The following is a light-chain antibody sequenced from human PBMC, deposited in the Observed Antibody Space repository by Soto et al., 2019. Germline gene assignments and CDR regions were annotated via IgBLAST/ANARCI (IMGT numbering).Light chain of an antibody. CDR1: QSVSSSY. V-gene: IGKV3-20*01. CDR3: QQYGSSRPYT. J-gene: IGKJ2*01. CDR2: GAS. Sequence: EIVLTQSPGTLSLSPGERATLSCRASQSVSSSYLAWYQQKPGQAPRLLIYGASSRATGIPDRFSGSGSGKDFTLTISRLEPEDFAVYYCQQYGSSRPYTFGHGTKLEIK.